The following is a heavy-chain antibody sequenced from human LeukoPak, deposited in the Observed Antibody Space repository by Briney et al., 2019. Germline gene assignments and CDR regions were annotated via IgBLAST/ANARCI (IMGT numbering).Heavy chain of an antibody. CDR3: ARAHGSGSYGWLDP. D-gene: IGHD3-10*01. V-gene: IGHV4-59*07. CDR1: GGSISSYY. J-gene: IGHJ5*02. CDR2: IHCSGCT. Sequence: SDTLALTCTFSGGSISSYYWSWIRQPPGKGLECIGYIHCSGCTNFNPSLKSRVTISVDTSKNQFSLKLSSVTAADTAVYYCARAHGSGSYGWLDPWGQGTLVTVSS.